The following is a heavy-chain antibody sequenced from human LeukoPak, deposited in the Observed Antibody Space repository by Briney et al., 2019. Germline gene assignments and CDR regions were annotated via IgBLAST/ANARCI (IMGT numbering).Heavy chain of an antibody. Sequence: VASVKVSCKASGYTFTGYYMHWVRQAPGQGLEWMGWINPNSGGTNYAQKFQGRVTMTRDTSISTAYMELSRLRSDDTAVYYCARGGGYYGDYLEPFDYWGQGTLVTVSS. CDR1: GYTFTGYY. D-gene: IGHD4-17*01. CDR3: ARGGGYYGDYLEPFDY. CDR2: INPNSGGT. V-gene: IGHV1-2*02. J-gene: IGHJ4*02.